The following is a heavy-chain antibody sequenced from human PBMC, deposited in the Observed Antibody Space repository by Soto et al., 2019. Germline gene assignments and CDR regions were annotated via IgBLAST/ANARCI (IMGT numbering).Heavy chain of an antibody. D-gene: IGHD3-16*01. Sequence: GGSLRLSCAASGFTFSTYWMHWVRQAPGKGLVWVSRLDNDGTNTRYADSVKGRFTVSRDNGKNTVYLQMDSLRAEDTAVYYCARDGGTYFDYRGQGTLVTVSS. CDR1: GFTFSTYW. CDR3: ARDGGTYFDY. J-gene: IGHJ4*02. V-gene: IGHV3-74*01. CDR2: LDNDGTNT.